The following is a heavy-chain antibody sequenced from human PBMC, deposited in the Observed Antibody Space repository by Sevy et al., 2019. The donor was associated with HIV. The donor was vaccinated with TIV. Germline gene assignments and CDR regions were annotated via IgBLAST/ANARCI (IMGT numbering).Heavy chain of an antibody. V-gene: IGHV3-33*01. D-gene: IGHD6-6*01. CDR2: IWYDGSNK. CDR3: ARETRDCSSSQVDY. J-gene: IGHJ4*02. Sequence: GGSLRLSCAASGFTFSSYGMHWVRQAPGKGLEWVAVIWYDGSNKYYADSLKGRFTISRDNSKNTLYLQMNGLRAEDTAVYYCARETRDCSSSQVDYWGQGTLVTVSS. CDR1: GFTFSSYG.